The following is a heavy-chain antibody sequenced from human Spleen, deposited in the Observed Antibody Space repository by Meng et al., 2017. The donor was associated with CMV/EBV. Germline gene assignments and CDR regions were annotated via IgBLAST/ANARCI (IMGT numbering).Heavy chain of an antibody. J-gene: IGHJ6*02. Sequence: GGSLRLSCTASGFTFRDYALSWVRQAPGKGLEWVTLIRSKAYGGTTEYAASVKGRFTISRDDSKGIAYLQMNSLKTEDTAVYYCTRGDDILTGYPEYGMDVWGHGTTVTVS. CDR1: GFTFRDYA. CDR3: TRGDDILTGYPEYGMDV. CDR2: IRSKAYGGTT. D-gene: IGHD3-9*01. V-gene: IGHV3-49*04.